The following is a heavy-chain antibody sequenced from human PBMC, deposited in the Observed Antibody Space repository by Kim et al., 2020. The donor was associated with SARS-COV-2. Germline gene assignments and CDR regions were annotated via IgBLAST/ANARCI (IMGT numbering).Heavy chain of an antibody. D-gene: IGHD3-10*01. CDR1: GGTFSSYA. CDR2: IIPIFGTA. V-gene: IGHV1-69*13. J-gene: IGHJ6*02. Sequence: SVKVSCKASGGTFSSYAISWVRQAPGQGLEWMGGIIPIFGTANYAQKFQGRVTITADESTSTAYMELSSLRSEDTAVYYCAREKLLWFGELYYYYGMDVWGQGTTVTVSS. CDR3: AREKLLWFGELYYYYGMDV.